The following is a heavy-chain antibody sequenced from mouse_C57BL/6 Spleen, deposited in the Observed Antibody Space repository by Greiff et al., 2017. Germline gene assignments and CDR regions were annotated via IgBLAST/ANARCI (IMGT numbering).Heavy chain of an antibody. V-gene: IGHV1-50*01. J-gene: IGHJ4*01. CDR2: IDPSDSYT. Sequence: QVQLQQPGAELVKPGASVKLSCKASGYTFASYWMQWVKQRPGQGLEWIGEIDPSDSYTNYNQKFKGKATLTVDTSSRTAYMQLSSLTSEDSAVYYCAWGLRAMDYWGQGTSVTVSS. CDR3: AWGLRAMDY. D-gene: IGHD2-4*01. CDR1: GYTFASYW.